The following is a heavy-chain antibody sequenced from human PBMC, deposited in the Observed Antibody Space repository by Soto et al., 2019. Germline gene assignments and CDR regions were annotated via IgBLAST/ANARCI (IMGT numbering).Heavy chain of an antibody. Sequence: GGSLRLSCAASGFTFSSYGMHWVRQAPGKGLEWVAVIWYDGSNKYYADSVKGRFTISRDNSKNTLYLQMNSLRAEDTAVYYCARGLLEWPHPYYYMDVWGKGTTVTVSS. CDR1: GFTFSSYG. J-gene: IGHJ6*03. D-gene: IGHD3-3*01. CDR3: ARGLLEWPHPYYYMDV. V-gene: IGHV3-33*01. CDR2: IWYDGSNK.